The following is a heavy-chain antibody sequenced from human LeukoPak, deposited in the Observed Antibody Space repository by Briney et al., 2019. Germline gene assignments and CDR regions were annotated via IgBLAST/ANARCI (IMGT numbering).Heavy chain of an antibody. V-gene: IGHV3-23*01. Sequence: PGGTLRLSCAASGFTFNTYGMGWVRQAPGKGLEWVSGISGSGGATYYADSVKGRFTVSRDDPHNTLYLQMNSVRAEDTAVYFCARGGVDHYGSGTYYLMYYFDHWGQGALVTVSS. J-gene: IGHJ4*02. CDR3: ARGGVDHYGSGTYYLMYYFDH. CDR1: GFTFNTYG. CDR2: ISGSGGAT. D-gene: IGHD3-10*01.